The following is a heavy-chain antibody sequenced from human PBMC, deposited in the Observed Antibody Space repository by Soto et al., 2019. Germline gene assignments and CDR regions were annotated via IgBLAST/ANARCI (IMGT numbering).Heavy chain of an antibody. CDR1: GFSLSTGGVV. D-gene: IGHD3-10*01. CDR3: AHKTHLAAGNNWFDP. CDR2: IYWDDHK. J-gene: IGHJ5*02. Sequence: ESGPTLVNPTQTLTLTCTFSGFSLSTGGVVVGWIRQPPGKALEWLALIYWDDHKNYSPSLKNRLTITKDTSTNQVVLTMTNMDPVDTATYYCAHKTHLAAGNNWFDPWGQGILVTVSS. V-gene: IGHV2-5*02.